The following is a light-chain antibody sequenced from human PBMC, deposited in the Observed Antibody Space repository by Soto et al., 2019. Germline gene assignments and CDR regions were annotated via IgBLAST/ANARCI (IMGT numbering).Light chain of an antibody. Sequence: DIVLTQSPATLSLSPGERATLSCRASQSVGSYLAWFQHKPGQAPRLLIYGASNRATDIPGRFSGRGSGTDFTLTISSLESGDSAVYYCQQRDKWPRIFGQGTKLEI. CDR1: QSVGSY. J-gene: IGKJ2*01. CDR3: QQRDKWPRI. CDR2: GAS. V-gene: IGKV3-11*01.